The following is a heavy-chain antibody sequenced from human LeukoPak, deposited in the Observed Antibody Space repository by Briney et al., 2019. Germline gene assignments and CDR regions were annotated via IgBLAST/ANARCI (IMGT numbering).Heavy chain of an antibody. J-gene: IGHJ4*02. Sequence: ASVKVSCKTSGYTFTDYGINWLRQAPGQGLEWLGWVSTFNGDTHFAPHVQARLSLTTDKSTDTAYMELTSLKSDDTAVFYCARLVYRLSTGYYFDYWGQGTLVTVSS. CDR1: GYTFTDYG. CDR3: ARLVYRLSTGYYFDY. D-gene: IGHD1-14*01. CDR2: VSTFNGDT. V-gene: IGHV1-18*01.